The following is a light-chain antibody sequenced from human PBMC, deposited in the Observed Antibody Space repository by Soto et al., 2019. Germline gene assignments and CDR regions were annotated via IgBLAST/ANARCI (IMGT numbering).Light chain of an antibody. V-gene: IGLV1-44*01. Sequence: QSVLTQPPSASGTPGQRVTISCSGSSSNIGGNPVNWYQQLPGTAPKLLIYNNNQRPSGVPDRFSGSKSGTSASLAISGLQSEDEADYYCAAWHXXXNGPVFGGGTKVTVL. CDR1: SSNIGGNP. CDR2: NNN. CDR3: AAWHXXXNGPV. J-gene: IGLJ3*02.